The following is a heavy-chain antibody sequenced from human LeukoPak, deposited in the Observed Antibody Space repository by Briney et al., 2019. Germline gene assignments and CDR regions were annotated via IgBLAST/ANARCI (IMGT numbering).Heavy chain of an antibody. CDR3: ARGQEGFDP. J-gene: IGHJ5*02. CDR2: INSDGTST. CDR1: GFTFSSYW. Sequence: GGSLRLSCAASGFTFSSYWMYWVRQAPGKGLVWVSRINSDGTSTTYADSVMGRFTISRDNAKNTLYLQMNSLRAEDTAVYYCARGQEGFDPWGQGTLVTVSS. V-gene: IGHV3-74*01.